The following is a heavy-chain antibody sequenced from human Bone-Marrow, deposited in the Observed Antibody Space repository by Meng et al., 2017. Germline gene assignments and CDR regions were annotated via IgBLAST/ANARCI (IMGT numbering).Heavy chain of an antibody. Sequence: GGSLRLSCAASGFTFSSYEMNWVRQAPGKGLEWVSYISSSGSTIYYADSVKGRFTISRDNAKNSLYLQMNSLRAEDTAVYYCARSGYSSGWYIGYWFDPWGQGTLVTVSS. J-gene: IGHJ5*02. CDR1: GFTFSSYE. V-gene: IGHV3-48*03. D-gene: IGHD6-19*01. CDR3: ARSGYSSGWYIGYWFDP. CDR2: ISSSGSTI.